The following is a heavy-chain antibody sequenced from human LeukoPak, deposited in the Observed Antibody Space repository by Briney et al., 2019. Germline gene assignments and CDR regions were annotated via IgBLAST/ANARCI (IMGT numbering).Heavy chain of an antibody. D-gene: IGHD6-6*01. Sequence: RGESLKISCQGSGYIFTSYWIGWVRQMPGKGLEWMGIIYPGDSDTRYSPSFQGQVTISADKSINTAYLQWSSLKASDTAMYYCARHGSISARRNWFDSWGQGTQVTVSS. V-gene: IGHV5-51*01. CDR2: IYPGDSDT. CDR1: GYIFTSYW. J-gene: IGHJ5*01. CDR3: ARHGSISARRNWFDS.